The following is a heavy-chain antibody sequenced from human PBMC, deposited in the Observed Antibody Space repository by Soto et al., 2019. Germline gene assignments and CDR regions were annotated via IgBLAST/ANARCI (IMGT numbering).Heavy chain of an antibody. CDR2: VFYTGST. CDR3: ARQDGYYYYMDV. V-gene: IGHV4-59*08. J-gene: IGHJ6*03. Sequence: RIRQPPGEGMEWIGYVFYTGSTTYNPSLRSRVLISVDTSKNQFSLKLRSVTAADTAVYYCARQDGYYYYMDVWGKRTTVTVSS.